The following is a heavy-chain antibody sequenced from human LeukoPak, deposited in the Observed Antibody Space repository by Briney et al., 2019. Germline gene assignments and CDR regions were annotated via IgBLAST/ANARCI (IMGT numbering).Heavy chain of an antibody. Sequence: GGSLRLSCAASGFTFSDYYMSWIRQAPGKGLEWVSYISSSGSTIYYADSVKGRFTISRDNSKNTLYLQMNSLRAEDTAVYYCAKYLETAGYFPLIFDYWGQGTLVTVSS. CDR3: AKYLETAGYFPLIFDY. D-gene: IGHD3-9*01. J-gene: IGHJ4*02. CDR2: ISSSGSTI. V-gene: IGHV3-11*04. CDR1: GFTFSDYY.